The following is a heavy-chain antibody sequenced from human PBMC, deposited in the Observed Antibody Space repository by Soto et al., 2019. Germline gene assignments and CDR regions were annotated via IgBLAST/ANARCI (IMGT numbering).Heavy chain of an antibody. CDR3: ALRGVLLWFGELSGRDALDI. J-gene: IGHJ3*02. D-gene: IGHD3-10*01. V-gene: IGHV1-8*01. CDR2: MNPNSGNT. Sequence: ASVKVSCKASGYTFTSYDINWVRQATGQGLEWMGWMNPNSGNTGYAQKFQGRVTMTRNTSISTAYMELSSLRSEDTAVYYCALRGVLLWFGELSGRDALDIWGQGTMVTVSS. CDR1: GYTFTSYD.